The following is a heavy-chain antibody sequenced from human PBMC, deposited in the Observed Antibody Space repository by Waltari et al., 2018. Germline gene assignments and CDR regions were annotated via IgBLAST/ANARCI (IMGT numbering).Heavy chain of an antibody. J-gene: IGHJ6*02. CDR2: ISYDGSNK. D-gene: IGHD6-19*01. CDR3: ARELAVADGMDV. CDR1: GFTFSSYA. V-gene: IGHV3-30-3*01. Sequence: QVQLVESGGGVVQPGRSLRLSCAASGFTFSSYAMPWVRQAPGKGLEWVAVISYDGSNKYYADSVKGRFTISRDNSKNTLYLQMNSLRAEDTAVYYCARELAVADGMDVWGQGTTVTVSS.